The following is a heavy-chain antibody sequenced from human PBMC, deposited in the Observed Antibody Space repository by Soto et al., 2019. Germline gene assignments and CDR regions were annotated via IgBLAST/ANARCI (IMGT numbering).Heavy chain of an antibody. Sequence: SETLSLTCAVSSGSISSSNWWSWVRQPPGKGLEWIGEIYHSGSTNYNPSLKSRVTISVDRSKNQFSLKLSSVTAADTAVYYCARLSITMVRGVYQTNWFDPWGQGTLVTVSS. CDR1: SGSISSSNW. J-gene: IGHJ5*02. D-gene: IGHD3-10*01. CDR3: ARLSITMVRGVYQTNWFDP. V-gene: IGHV4-4*02. CDR2: IYHSGST.